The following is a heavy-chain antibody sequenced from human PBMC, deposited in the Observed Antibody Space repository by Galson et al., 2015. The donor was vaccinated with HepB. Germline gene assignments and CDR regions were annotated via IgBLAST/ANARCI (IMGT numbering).Heavy chain of an antibody. Sequence: ETLSLTCSVSGVSISSTRYYWGWIRQSPGKGPEWIASISYSGGTNYNPSLKSRVTISVDTSKNQFSLKLSSVTAADTAVYYCARGLVVPAARGVYYYYGMDVWGQGTTVTVSS. V-gene: IGHV4-39*07. D-gene: IGHD2-2*01. CDR3: ARGLVVPAARGVYYYYGMDV. J-gene: IGHJ6*02. CDR1: GVSISSTRYY. CDR2: ISYSGGT.